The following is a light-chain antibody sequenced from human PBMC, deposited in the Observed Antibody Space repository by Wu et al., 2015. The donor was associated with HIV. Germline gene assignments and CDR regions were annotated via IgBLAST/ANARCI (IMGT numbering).Light chain of an antibody. CDR2: DAA. Sequence: RVILSCRASESVRSGFLAWYQQKPGQSPTLLAFDAASRATGVPDRFRGSSSATNSHFFLTINRLEAEDSALYFCQQYAKSPWTFGQGT. V-gene: IGKV3-20*01. CDR1: ESVRSGF. CDR3: QQYAKSPWT. J-gene: IGKJ1*01.